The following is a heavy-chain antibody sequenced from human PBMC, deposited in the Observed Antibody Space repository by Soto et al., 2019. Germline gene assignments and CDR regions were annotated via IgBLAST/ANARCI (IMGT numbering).Heavy chain of an antibody. CDR2: ISADNGNT. CDR3: AREEVGATLKDFVY. J-gene: IGHJ4*02. Sequence: QVQLVQSGAEVKKPGASVKVSCKASGYTFTSYGITWVRQAPGQGLEWMGWISADNGNTNHAQKFQDRVTLTTDTSTTPAYMERRSLRSDDTAVYYCAREEVGATLKDFVYWGQGTLVTVSS. D-gene: IGHD1-26*01. V-gene: IGHV1-18*01. CDR1: GYTFTSYG.